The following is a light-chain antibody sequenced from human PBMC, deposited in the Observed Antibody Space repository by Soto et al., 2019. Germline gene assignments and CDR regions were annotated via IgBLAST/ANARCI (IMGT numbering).Light chain of an antibody. CDR1: RGIGNY. J-gene: IGKJ2*01. V-gene: IGKV1-16*01. Sequence: DIQMTQSPSSLSASVGDRVTITCRASRGIGNYLAWYQQKPGKVPKLLIYDASHLTSGVPSRFSGSGSGTEFTLSISSLQPDDFATYYCQHYYTYPYMFGQGT. CDR3: QHYYTYPYM. CDR2: DAS.